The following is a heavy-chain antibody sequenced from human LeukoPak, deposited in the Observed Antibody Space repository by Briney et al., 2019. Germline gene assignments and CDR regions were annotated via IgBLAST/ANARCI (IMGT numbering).Heavy chain of an antibody. D-gene: IGHD6-6*01. CDR1: GFTFSSYG. CDR2: IWYDGSNK. CDR3: AKSIAARFTGYFDY. J-gene: IGHJ4*02. Sequence: GGSLRLSCAASGFTFSSYGMHWVRQAPGKGLEWVAVIWYDGSNKYYADSVKGRFTISRDNSKNTLYLQMNSLRAEDTAVYYCAKSIAARFTGYFDYWGQGTLVTVSS. V-gene: IGHV3-33*06.